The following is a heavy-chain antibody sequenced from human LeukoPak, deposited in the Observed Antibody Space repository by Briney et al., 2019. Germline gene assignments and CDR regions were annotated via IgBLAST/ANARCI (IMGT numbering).Heavy chain of an antibody. D-gene: IGHD6-19*01. CDR3: ARDSSSGWYHGFDY. J-gene: IGHJ4*02. CDR2: INRNSGGT. Sequence: ASVKVSFKASGYTYTRYYLHWVRQAPGQGLEGMGWINRNSGGTNYAQKFQGRVTMTRDTSISTAYMELSRLRSDDTAVYYCARDSSSGWYHGFDYWGQGTLVTVSA. V-gene: IGHV1-2*02. CDR1: GYTYTRYY.